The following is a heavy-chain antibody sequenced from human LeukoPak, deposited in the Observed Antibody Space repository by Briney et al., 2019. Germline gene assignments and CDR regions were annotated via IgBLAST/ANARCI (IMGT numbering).Heavy chain of an antibody. CDR3: ARGGGSGSYGSAFDI. V-gene: IGHV3-21*01. CDR1: GFTFSSYS. Sequence: GGSLRLSCAASGFTFSSYSMNWVRQAPGKGLEWVSSISSSSSYIYYADSVKGRFTISRDNAKNSLYLQMNSLRAEDTAVYYCARGGGSGSYGSAFDIWGQGTMVTVSS. D-gene: IGHD3-10*01. J-gene: IGHJ3*02. CDR2: ISSSSSYI.